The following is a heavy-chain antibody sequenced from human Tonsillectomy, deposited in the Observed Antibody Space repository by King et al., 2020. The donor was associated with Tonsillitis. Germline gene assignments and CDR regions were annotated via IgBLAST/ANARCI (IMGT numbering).Heavy chain of an antibody. J-gene: IGHJ6*02. CDR2: ILPIFGTA. CDR3: ARPPITLVRGVVDGMDV. D-gene: IGHD3-10*01. V-gene: IGHV1-69*01. CDR1: GGTFSSHV. Sequence: QGQLVQSGAEVKNPGSSVKVSCKASGGTFSSHVIGWVRQAPGQGLEWMGGILPIFGTANYAQKFQGRVTITADESTSTVYMELSSLRSADTAVYYCARPPITLVRGVVDGMDVWGQGTTVTVSS.